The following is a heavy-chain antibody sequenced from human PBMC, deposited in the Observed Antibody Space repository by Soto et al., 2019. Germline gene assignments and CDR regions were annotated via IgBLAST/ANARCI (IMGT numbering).Heavy chain of an antibody. J-gene: IGHJ5*02. V-gene: IGHV1-2*04. Sequence: ASVKVSCKASGYTFTGYYMHWVRQAPGQGLEWMGWINPNSGGTNYAQKFQGWVTMTRDTSISTAYMELSRLRSDDTAVYYCAREMDYYGSGSYPPGFDPWGQGTLVTGSS. D-gene: IGHD3-10*01. CDR3: AREMDYYGSGSYPPGFDP. CDR2: INPNSGGT. CDR1: GYTFTGYY.